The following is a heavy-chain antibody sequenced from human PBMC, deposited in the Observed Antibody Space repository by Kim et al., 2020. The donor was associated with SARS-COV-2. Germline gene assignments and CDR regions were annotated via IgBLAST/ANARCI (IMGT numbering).Heavy chain of an antibody. CDR3: ARDLGEVVPAARGRDFDY. V-gene: IGHV3-21*01. CDR2: ISSSSSYI. D-gene: IGHD2-2*01. Sequence: GGSLRLSCAASGFTFSSYSMNWVRQAPGKGLEWVSSISSSSSYIYYADSVKGRFTISRDNAKNSLYLQMNSLRAEDTAVYYCARDLGEVVPAARGRDFDYWGQGTLVTVSS. CDR1: GFTFSSYS. J-gene: IGHJ4*02.